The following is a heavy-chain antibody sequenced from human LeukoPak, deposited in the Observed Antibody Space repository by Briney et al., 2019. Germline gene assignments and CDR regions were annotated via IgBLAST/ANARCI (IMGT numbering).Heavy chain of an antibody. D-gene: IGHD6-19*01. J-gene: IGHJ4*02. CDR1: GYTLTELS. CDR3: ATSALITVAGTFDY. CDR2: FDPEDGET. V-gene: IGHV1-24*01. Sequence: ASVKVSCKVSGYTLTELSMHWVRQAPGKGLEWRGGFDPEDGETIYAQKFQGRVTMTEDTSTDTAYMELSSLRSEDTAVYYCATSALITVAGTFDYWGQGTLVTVSS.